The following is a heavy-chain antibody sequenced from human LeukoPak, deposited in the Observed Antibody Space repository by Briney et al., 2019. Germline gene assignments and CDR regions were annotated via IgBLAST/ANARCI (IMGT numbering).Heavy chain of an antibody. CDR1: GFTFSSYW. CDR2: IKEDGSVH. Sequence: GGSLRLSCAASGFTFSSYWMSWVRQPPGKGLEWVGNIKEDGSVHYFVDSVKGRFTMSRDNAKHSLFLHMNSLTAEDSAVYYCAKWQLYSGNYYHDVWGQGTLVTVSS. D-gene: IGHD1-7*01. J-gene: IGHJ4*02. V-gene: IGHV3-7*01. CDR3: AKWQLYSGNYYHDV.